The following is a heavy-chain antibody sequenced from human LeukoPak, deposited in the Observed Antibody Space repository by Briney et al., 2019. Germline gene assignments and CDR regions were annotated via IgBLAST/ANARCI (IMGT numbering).Heavy chain of an antibody. CDR1: GFTFSDYT. D-gene: IGHD3-10*01. CDR2: ISYDGSNK. V-gene: IGHV3-30*04. Sequence: PGRSLRLSCAASGFTFSDYTMHWVRRAPGKGLEWVGLISYDGSNKYFADSVKGRFSISRDNSKNTLYLQMNSLRPDDTAVHSCARDSLWFGDPPGDYFDYWGQGTLVTVSS. J-gene: IGHJ4*02. CDR3: ARDSLWFGDPPGDYFDY.